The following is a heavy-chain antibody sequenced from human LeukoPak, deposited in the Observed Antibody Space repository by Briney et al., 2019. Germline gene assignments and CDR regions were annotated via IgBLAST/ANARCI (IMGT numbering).Heavy chain of an antibody. J-gene: IGHJ4*02. CDR1: GGSISSGGYY. V-gene: IGHV4-31*03. CDR3: ASGSSGPSGSASFDY. Sequence: SETLSLTCTVSGGSISSGGYYWSWIRQQPGKGLEWIGYIYYSGSTYYNPSLKSRVTISVDTSKNQFSLKLSSVTAADTAVYYCASGSSGPSGSASFDYWGQGTLVTVSS. CDR2: IYYSGST. D-gene: IGHD3-22*01.